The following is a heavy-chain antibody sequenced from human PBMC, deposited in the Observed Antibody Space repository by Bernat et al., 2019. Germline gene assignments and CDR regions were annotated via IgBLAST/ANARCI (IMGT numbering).Heavy chain of an antibody. J-gene: IGHJ3*02. D-gene: IGHD6-13*01. CDR1: GYTFTSYA. CDR2: INAGNGNT. Sequence: QVQLVQSGAEVKKPGASVKVSCKASGYTFTSYAMHWVRQAPGQRLEWMGWINAGNGNTKYSQKFQGRVTITRDTSASTAYMELSSLRSDDTAVYYCARYSSSWDDAFDIWGQGTMVTVSS. CDR3: ARYSSSWDDAFDI. V-gene: IGHV1-3*01.